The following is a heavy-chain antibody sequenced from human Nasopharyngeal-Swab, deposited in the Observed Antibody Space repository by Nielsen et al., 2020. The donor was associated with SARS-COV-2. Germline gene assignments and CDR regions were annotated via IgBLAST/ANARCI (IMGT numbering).Heavy chain of an antibody. CDR1: GDTFNRKA. Sequence: ASVKVSCKASGDTFNRKAINWVRQAPGQGLEWMGWINTNTGRSTYGQGFTGRFVFSLDTSVATAYLHINSLKTEDTAIYYCVRDQAMARPNWFDPWGQGTLVTSPQ. J-gene: IGHJ5*02. D-gene: IGHD5-18*01. CDR2: INTNTGRS. V-gene: IGHV7-4-1*02. CDR3: VRDQAMARPNWFDP.